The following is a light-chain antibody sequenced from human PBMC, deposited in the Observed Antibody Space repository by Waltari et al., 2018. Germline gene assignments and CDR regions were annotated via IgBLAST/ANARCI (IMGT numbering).Light chain of an antibody. J-gene: IGKJ4*01. CDR3: QQRHDWPLT. V-gene: IGKV3-11*01. CDR2: AAF. CDR1: QSVSSY. Sequence: EIVLTQSPATLSLSPGERATLSCRASQSVSSYLAWYQQSPGQAPRLLIYAAFNRATGIPARFSGSGSGTDFTLTISSLEPEDFAVYYCQQRHDWPLTFGGGTTVEI.